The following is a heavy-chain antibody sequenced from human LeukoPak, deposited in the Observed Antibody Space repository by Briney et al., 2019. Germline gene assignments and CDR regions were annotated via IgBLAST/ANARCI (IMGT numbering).Heavy chain of an antibody. CDR3: AGRYFDYTDY. CDR2: IYYSGST. Sequence: PSETLSLTCTVSGGSISSYCWSWIRQPPGKGLEWIGYIYYSGSTNYNPSLKSRVTISVDTSKNQFSLKLSSVTAADTAIYYCAGRYFDYTDYWGQGTLVTVSS. J-gene: IGHJ4*02. D-gene: IGHD3-3*01. CDR1: GGSISSYC. V-gene: IGHV4-59*01.